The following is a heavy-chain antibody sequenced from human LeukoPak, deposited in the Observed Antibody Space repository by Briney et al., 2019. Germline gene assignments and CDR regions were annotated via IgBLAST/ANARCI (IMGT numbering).Heavy chain of an antibody. V-gene: IGHV4-34*01. J-gene: IGHJ6*03. CDR1: GGSFSGYY. D-gene: IGHD3-10*01. CDR3: ARRVYGSGSYFLSLYYYYCMDV. Sequence: SETLSLTCAVYGGSFSGYYWAWIRQPPGKGLECIGSLYHSGRIYYNPALKSRVTISVDTSKNQFSLKLSSVTAAGTAVYYCARRVYGSGSYFLSLYYYYCMDVWGKGTTVTISS. CDR2: LYHSGRI.